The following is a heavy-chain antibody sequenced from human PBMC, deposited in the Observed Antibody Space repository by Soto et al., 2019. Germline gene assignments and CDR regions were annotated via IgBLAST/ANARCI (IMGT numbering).Heavy chain of an antibody. D-gene: IGHD3-10*01. J-gene: IGHJ6*02. V-gene: IGHV1-3*01. CDR1: GYSFSTYG. CDR2: LNGGTGQT. CDR3: ARGKGMEENYFYYGMDI. Sequence: QVQVVQSGAEVKKPGASVRGSCKASGYSFSTYGIHWVRQAPGHSLEWMGWLNGGTGQTRYSQRFQDRLISTRDTSASTGYMELRGLRSEATAVYYCARGKGMEENYFYYGMDIWGQGTTVTVSS.